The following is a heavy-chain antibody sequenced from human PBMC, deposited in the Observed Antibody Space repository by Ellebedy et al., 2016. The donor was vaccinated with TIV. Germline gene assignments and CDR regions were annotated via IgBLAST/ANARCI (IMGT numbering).Heavy chain of an antibody. Sequence: ESLKISCATSGFTFSSHAMSWVRQTPGKGLEWIGETNHGGRTNYNPSLKSRVTISVDTSKNQFSLRLFSVTAADTAVYYCARGGVTPIRGAVWGQGTLVTVSS. V-gene: IGHV4-34*01. J-gene: IGHJ4*02. CDR1: GFTFSSHA. CDR3: ARGGVTPIRGAV. CDR2: TNHGGRT. D-gene: IGHD1-14*01.